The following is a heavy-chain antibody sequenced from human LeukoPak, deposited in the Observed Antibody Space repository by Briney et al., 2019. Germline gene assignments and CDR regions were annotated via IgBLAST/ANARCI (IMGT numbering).Heavy chain of an antibody. CDR2: INPSGGST. J-gene: IGHJ3*02. CDR1: GGTFSSYA. V-gene: IGHV1-46*01. CDR3: ARLSGLGAFDI. D-gene: IGHD1-26*01. Sequence: ASVKVSCKASGGTFSSYAISWVRQAPGQGLEWMGIINPSGGSTSYAQKFQGRVTMTRDMSTSTVYMELSSLRSEDTAVYYCARLSGLGAFDIWGQGTMVTVSS.